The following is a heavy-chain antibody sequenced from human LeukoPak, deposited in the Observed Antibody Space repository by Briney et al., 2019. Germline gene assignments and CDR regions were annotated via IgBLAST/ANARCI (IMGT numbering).Heavy chain of an antibody. D-gene: IGHD4-11*01. CDR2: ISGSGGST. J-gene: IGHJ4*02. V-gene: IGHV3-23*01. CDR3: AKKLLTVTTWGFDY. CDR1: GFTFSSYA. Sequence: GGSLRLSCAAPGFTFSSYAMSWVRQVPGKGLEWVSAISGSGGSTYYADSVKGRFTISRDNSKNTLYLQMNSLRAEDTAVYYCAKKLLTVTTWGFDYWGQGTLVTVSS.